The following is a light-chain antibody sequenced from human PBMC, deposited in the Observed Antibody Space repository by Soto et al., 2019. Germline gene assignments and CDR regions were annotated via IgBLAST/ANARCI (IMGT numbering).Light chain of an antibody. J-gene: IGKJ1*01. CDR1: QTVSSNC. CDR3: QHYGNSLWT. Sequence: ENVLTQSPDTLSLSPGEGATLSCRASQTVSSNCLAWYQHRPGQAPKLIIHGASYTAPGIPDRFSGSGSGADFTLTISRLEPEDFAVYFCQHYGNSLWTFGQGTKVEIK. V-gene: IGKV3-20*01. CDR2: GAS.